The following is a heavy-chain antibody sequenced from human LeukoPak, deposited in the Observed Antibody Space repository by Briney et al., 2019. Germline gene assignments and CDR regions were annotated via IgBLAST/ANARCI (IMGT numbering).Heavy chain of an antibody. V-gene: IGHV3-30*18. D-gene: IGHD3-10*01. CDR3: AKEGTPHVSTWYDL. Sequence: PGRSPRLSCAASGVTLSPYGMHWARQAPGKGLEWVAVISYEGGTQHYADSVKGRFIISRDNPRNTLYLQMNILRTEDTAVYYCAKEGTPHVSTWYDLWGQGTQVIVSS. CDR2: ISYEGGTQ. CDR1: GVTLSPYG. J-gene: IGHJ5*02.